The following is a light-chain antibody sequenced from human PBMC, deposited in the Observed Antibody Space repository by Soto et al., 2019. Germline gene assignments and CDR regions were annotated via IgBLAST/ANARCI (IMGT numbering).Light chain of an antibody. CDR1: QGINNC. CDR2: GAS. V-gene: IGKV1-16*02. CDR3: QQYHSYPVT. Sequence: DIQMTQSPSSLAASVGDAVAISCRASQGINNCLAWFKQKPGKAPRSLIYGASSLQCGVPSKFSGSGSDTGFTLTISSLQPEDSATYFCQQYHSYPVTFGGGTKVEIK. J-gene: IGKJ4*01.